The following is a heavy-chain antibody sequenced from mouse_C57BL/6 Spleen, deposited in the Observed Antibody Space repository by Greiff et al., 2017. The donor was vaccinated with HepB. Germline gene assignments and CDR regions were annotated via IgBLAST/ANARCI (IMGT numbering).Heavy chain of an antibody. Sequence: QVQLQQPGAELVRPGSSVKLSCKASGYTFTSYWMHWVKQRPIQGLEWIGNIDPSDSETHYNQKFKDKATLTVDKSSSTAYMQLSSLTSEDSAVYYCARSYDGYYGNYAMDYWGQGTSVTVSS. CDR3: ARSYDGYYGNYAMDY. CDR2: IDPSDSET. V-gene: IGHV1-52*01. D-gene: IGHD2-3*01. CDR1: GYTFTSYW. J-gene: IGHJ4*01.